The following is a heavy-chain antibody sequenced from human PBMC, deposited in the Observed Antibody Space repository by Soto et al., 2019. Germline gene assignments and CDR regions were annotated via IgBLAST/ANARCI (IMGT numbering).Heavy chain of an antibody. D-gene: IGHD2-2*01. J-gene: IGHJ4*02. CDR1: GGTFSSYA. Sequence: SVKVSCKASGGTFSSYAISWVRQAPGQGLEWMGGIIPIFGTANYAQKFQGRVTITADESTSTAYMELSSLRSEDTAVYYCARGGSTSCYECYYFDYWGQGPLVTVSS. V-gene: IGHV1-69*13. CDR3: ARGGSTSCYECYYFDY. CDR2: IIPIFGTA.